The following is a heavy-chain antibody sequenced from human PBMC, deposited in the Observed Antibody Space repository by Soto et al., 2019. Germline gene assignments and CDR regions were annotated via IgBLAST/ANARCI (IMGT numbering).Heavy chain of an antibody. CDR2: ISYDGSNK. V-gene: IGHV3-30*18. CDR1: GFTFSNYG. J-gene: IGHJ6*02. CDR3: AKDGGGILWFGRYGMDV. D-gene: IGHD3-10*01. Sequence: QVQVVESGGGVVRPGRSLRLSCAASGFTFSNYGMHWVRQAPGKGLKWVAFISYDGSNKYYADSVKGRFTISRDNSKNTLYLQMNSLRAEDTSVYYCAKDGGGILWFGRYGMDVWGQGTTVTVSS.